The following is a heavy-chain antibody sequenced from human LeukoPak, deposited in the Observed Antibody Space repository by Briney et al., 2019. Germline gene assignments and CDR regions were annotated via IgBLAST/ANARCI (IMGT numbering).Heavy chain of an antibody. V-gene: IGHV1-2*02. CDR2: INPNSGGT. J-gene: IGHJ4*02. Sequence: GASVNVSCKSSVYTFTGYYMHWVRQAPGQGLEWMGWINPNSGGTNYAQKFQGRVTMTRDTSITTAYMELSRLRSEDTAVYYCARDRREVSYYGSGTFKFGENYFDYWGQGTLLTVSS. CDR3: ARDRREVSYYGSGTFKFGENYFDY. CDR1: VYTFTGYY. D-gene: IGHD3-10*01.